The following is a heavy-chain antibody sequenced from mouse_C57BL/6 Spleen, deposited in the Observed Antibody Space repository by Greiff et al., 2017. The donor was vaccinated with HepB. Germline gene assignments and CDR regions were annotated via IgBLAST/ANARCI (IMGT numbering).Heavy chain of an antibody. CDR1: GYTFTSYW. D-gene: IGHD2-4*01. Sequence: QVQLQQPGAELVRPGSSVKLSCKASGYTFTSYWMHWVKQRPIQGLEWIGNIDPSDSETHYNQKFKDKATLTVDKSSSTAYMQLSSLTSEDSAVYYCASGGLRQGFAYWGQGTLVTVSA. CDR2: IDPSDSET. J-gene: IGHJ3*01. V-gene: IGHV1-52*01. CDR3: ASGGLRQGFAY.